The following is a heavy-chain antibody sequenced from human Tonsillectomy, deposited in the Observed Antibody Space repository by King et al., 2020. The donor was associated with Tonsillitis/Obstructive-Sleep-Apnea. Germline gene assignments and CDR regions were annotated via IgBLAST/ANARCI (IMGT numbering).Heavy chain of an antibody. CDR1: GFTFSGSA. J-gene: IGHJ4*02. CDR2: IRSKANSYAT. Sequence: VQLVESGGGLVQPGGSLKLSCAASGFTFSGSAMHWVRQASGKGLEWVGRIRSKANSYATAYAASVKGRFTISRDDSKNTAYLQMNSLKTEETAVYYCTRLNCSSTSCYDYWGQGTLVTVSS. V-gene: IGHV3-73*02. CDR3: TRLNCSSTSCYDY. D-gene: IGHD2-2*01.